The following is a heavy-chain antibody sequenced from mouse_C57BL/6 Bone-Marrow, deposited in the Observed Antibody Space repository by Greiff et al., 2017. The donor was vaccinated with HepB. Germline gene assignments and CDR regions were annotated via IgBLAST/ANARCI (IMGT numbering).Heavy chain of an antibody. J-gene: IGHJ3*01. D-gene: IGHD1-1*01. CDR1: GFTFSSYG. V-gene: IGHV5-6*01. CDR2: ISSGGSYT. CDR3: ARLPYYYGSPWFAY. Sequence: EVMLVESGGDLVKPGGSLKLSCAASGFTFSSYGMSWVRQTPDKRLEWVATISSGGSYTYYPDSVKGRFTISRDNAKNTLYLQMSSLKSEDTAMYYCARLPYYYGSPWFAYWGQGTLVTVSA.